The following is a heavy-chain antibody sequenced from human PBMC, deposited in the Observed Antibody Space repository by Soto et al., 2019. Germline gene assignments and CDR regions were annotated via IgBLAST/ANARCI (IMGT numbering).Heavy chain of an antibody. Sequence: SEALVLTRTFASDFISNYFCSWFRQPPGKGLEWIGYMHYNGYTSYNPSLRSRVTISADTSMNQFSLALTSVTAADTAMYYCARGPTTEKVDSWGQGILVTVSS. CDR1: SDFISNYF. J-gene: IGHJ4*02. CDR3: ARGPTTEKVDS. V-gene: IGHV4-59*08. CDR2: MHYNGYT.